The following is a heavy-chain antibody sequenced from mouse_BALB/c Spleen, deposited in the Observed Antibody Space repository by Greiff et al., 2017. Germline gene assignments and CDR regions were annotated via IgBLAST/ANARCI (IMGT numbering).Heavy chain of an antibody. D-gene: IGHD2-4*01. CDR1: GYSITSDYA. J-gene: IGHJ1*01. V-gene: IGHV3-2*02. Sequence: EVKLMESGPGLVKPSQSLSLTCTVTGYSITSDYAWTWIRQFPGNQLEWMGYISYSGSTSYNPSLKSRISITRDTSKNQFFLQLNSVTTEDTATYYCARDDYGGTWYFDVWGAGTTVTVSS. CDR3: ARDDYGGTWYFDV. CDR2: ISYSGST.